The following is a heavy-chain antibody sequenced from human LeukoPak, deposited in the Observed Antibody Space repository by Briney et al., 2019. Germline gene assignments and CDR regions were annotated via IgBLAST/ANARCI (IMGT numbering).Heavy chain of an antibody. D-gene: IGHD6-13*01. V-gene: IGHV3-33*01. CDR3: ARGPAPYSSTPADY. CDR1: GFTFSSYG. J-gene: IGHJ4*02. CDR2: IWNDGSNK. Sequence: AGRSLRLSCAASGFTFSSYGMHWVRQAPGKGLEWVAVIWNDGSNKYYADSVKGRFTISRDNSKNTLYLQMNSLRAEDTAVYYCARGPAPYSSTPADYWGQGTLVTVSS.